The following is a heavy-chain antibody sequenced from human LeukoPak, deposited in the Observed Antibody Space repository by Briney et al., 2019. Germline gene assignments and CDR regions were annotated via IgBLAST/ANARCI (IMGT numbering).Heavy chain of an antibody. J-gene: IGHJ6*03. CDR1: GYTFTGYY. V-gene: IGHV1-2*02. D-gene: IGHD2-2*01. CDR2: INPNSGGT. Sequence: WASVKVSCKASGYTFTGYYIHWVRQAPGQGLEWMGWINPNSGGTNYAQKFQGRVTMTRDTSISTAYMELSRLRSDDTAVYYCARLIGAVPAARYYYYYYMDVWGKGTTVTVSS. CDR3: ARLIGAVPAARYYYYYYMDV.